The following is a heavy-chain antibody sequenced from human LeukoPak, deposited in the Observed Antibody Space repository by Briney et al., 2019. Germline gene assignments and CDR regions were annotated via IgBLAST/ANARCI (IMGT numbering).Heavy chain of an antibody. CDR2: ISSSGGNT. CDR1: GFTFSSYA. CDR3: ARAAAADLGMDV. D-gene: IGHD6-13*01. Sequence: GGSLRLSCAASGFTFSSYAMSWVRQAPGKGLEWVSAISSSGGNTFYADSVKGRFTGSRDNSKNTLYLQMNSLRAEDTAVYYCARAAAADLGMDVWGQGTTVTVSS. J-gene: IGHJ6*02. V-gene: IGHV3-23*01.